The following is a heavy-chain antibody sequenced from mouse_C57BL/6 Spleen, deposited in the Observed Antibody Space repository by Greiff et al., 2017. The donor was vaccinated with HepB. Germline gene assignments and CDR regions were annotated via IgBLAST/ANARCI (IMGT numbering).Heavy chain of an antibody. CDR1: GFTFSDYG. V-gene: IGHV5-15*01. Sequence: EVQGVESGGGLVQPGGSLKLSCAASGFTFSDYGMAWVRQAPRKGPEWVEFISNLAYSIYYADTVTGRFTISRENAKNTLYLEMSSLRSEDTAMYYCARRGNHWYFDVWGTGTTVTVSS. CDR2: ISNLAYSI. J-gene: IGHJ1*03. CDR3: ARRGNHWYFDV. D-gene: IGHD2-1*01.